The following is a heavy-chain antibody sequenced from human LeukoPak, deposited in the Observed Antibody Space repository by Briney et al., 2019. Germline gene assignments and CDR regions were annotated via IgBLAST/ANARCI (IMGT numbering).Heavy chain of an antibody. J-gene: IGHJ2*01. CDR3: ARNWYFDL. CDR1: GGSFSGYY. V-gene: IGHV4-34*01. CDR2: INHSGST. Sequence: SETLSLTCAVYGGSFSGYYWSWIRQPPGKGLEWIGEINHSGSTNYNPSLKSRVTISVDTSKKQFSLKLSSVTAADTAVYYCARNWYFDLWGRGTLVTVSS.